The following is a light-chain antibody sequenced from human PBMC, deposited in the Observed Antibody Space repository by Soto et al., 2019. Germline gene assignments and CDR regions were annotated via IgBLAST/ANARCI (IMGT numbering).Light chain of an antibody. V-gene: IGKV4-1*01. Sequence: DIVMTQSPDSLAVSLGERATINCKSSQSVLSSSNNKNYLAWYQQKLGQPPKLLIYWASSRESGVPDRFSGSGSGTDFTLIISSLQAEDVAVYYCQQYRSAPRTFGQGTKVEIK. CDR1: QSVLSSSNNKNY. J-gene: IGKJ1*01. CDR3: QQYRSAPRT. CDR2: WAS.